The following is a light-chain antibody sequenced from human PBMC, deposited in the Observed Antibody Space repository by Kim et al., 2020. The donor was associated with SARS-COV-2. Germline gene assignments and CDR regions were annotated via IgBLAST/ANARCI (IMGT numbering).Light chain of an antibody. CDR2: RAS. CDR1: QSINSC. J-gene: IGKJ5*01. V-gene: IGKV1-5*03. CDR3: QQYNTYPWT. Sequence: ASVGDRVTIACRTSQSINSCLGWFQQIPGKAPKSLIYRASNLESGVPSKFSGGGYGTEFTLTISGVQPDDFATYHCQQYNTYPWTFGQGTRLEIK.